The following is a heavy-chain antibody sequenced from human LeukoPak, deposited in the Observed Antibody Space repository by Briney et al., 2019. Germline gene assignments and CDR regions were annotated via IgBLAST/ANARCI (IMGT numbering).Heavy chain of an antibody. CDR1: GFTFSSYG. CDR3: ARDQAAADYYYYYYMDV. D-gene: IGHD6-13*01. J-gene: IGHJ6*03. CDR2: IRYDGSNK. V-gene: IGHV3-30*02. Sequence: GGSLRLSCAASGFTFSSYGIHWVRQAPGKGLEWVAFIRYDGSNKYYADSVKGRFTISRDNSKNTLYLQMNSLRAEDTAVYYCARDQAAADYYYYYYMDVWGKGTAVTISS.